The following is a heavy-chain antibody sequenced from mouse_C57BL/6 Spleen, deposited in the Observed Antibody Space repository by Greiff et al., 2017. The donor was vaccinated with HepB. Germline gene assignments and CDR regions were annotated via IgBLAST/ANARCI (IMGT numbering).Heavy chain of an antibody. CDR2: IDPSDSYT. V-gene: IGHV1-59*01. Sequence: VQLQQPGAELVRPGTSVKLSCKASGYTFTSYWMHWVKQRPGQGLEWIGVIDPSDSYTNYNQKFKGKATLTVDTSSSTAYMQLSSLTSEDSAVYYCARGATTVVANYFDYWGQGTTLTVSS. D-gene: IGHD1-1*01. CDR3: ARGATTVVANYFDY. J-gene: IGHJ2*01. CDR1: GYTFTSYW.